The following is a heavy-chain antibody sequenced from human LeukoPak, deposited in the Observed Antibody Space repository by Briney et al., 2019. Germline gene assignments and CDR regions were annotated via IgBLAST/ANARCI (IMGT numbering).Heavy chain of an antibody. D-gene: IGHD6-25*01. V-gene: IGHV3-21*01. CDR3: ARESLDERLFDY. Sequence: GGSLRLSCAASGFTFSSYSMNWVRQAPGKGLEWVSSISSSSSYIYYADSVKGRFTISRDNAKNSLYLQMNSLRAEDTAVYYCARESLDERLFDYWGQGTLVTVSS. CDR1: GFTFSSYS. J-gene: IGHJ4*02. CDR2: ISSSSSYI.